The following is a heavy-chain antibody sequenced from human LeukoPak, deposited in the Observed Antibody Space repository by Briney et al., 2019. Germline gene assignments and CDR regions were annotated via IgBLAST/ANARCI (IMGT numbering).Heavy chain of an antibody. V-gene: IGHV3-23*01. D-gene: IGHD3-10*01. CDR1: GFTFSSYA. CDR2: ISGSGGST. J-gene: IGHJ5*02. Sequence: GGSLRLSCAASGFTFSSYAMSWVRQAPGKGLEWASAISGSGGSTYYADSVKGRFTISRDNSKNTLYLQMNSLRAEDTAVYYCATGGVAAMVRGVTINWFDPWGQGTLVTVSS. CDR3: ATGGVAAMVRGVTINWFDP.